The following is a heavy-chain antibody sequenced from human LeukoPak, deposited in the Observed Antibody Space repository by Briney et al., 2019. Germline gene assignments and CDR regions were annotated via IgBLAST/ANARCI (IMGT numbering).Heavy chain of an antibody. CDR2: VNHSGST. D-gene: IGHD3-9*01. V-gene: IGHV4-34*01. CDR1: GGSFRGYY. J-gene: IGHJ5*02. CDR3: AEGGKILRGLLRRNWVDP. Sequence: SETLSLTCAVYGGSFRGYYWSWIRQPPGTGLEWIGEVNHSGSTNYNPSLKSRVTISEDTSKNQFSLKLSSVTAADTAVYYCAEGGKILRGLLRRNWVDPWGQGTLVTVSS.